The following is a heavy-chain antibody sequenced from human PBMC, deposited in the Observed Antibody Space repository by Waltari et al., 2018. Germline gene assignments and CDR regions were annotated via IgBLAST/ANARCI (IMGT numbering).Heavy chain of an antibody. CDR3: ARGQSTRGSYGWFDP. D-gene: IGHD1-26*01. J-gene: IGHJ5*02. V-gene: IGHV4-4*07. Sequence: QVQLQESGPGLVKPSETLSLTCTISGGPISSHFWSWIRQPAGKGLKWMGRIYTTGSTNFNPSLKSRVTMSIDTSKNQFSLNLSSVTAADTAVYYCARGQSTRGSYGWFDPWGQGTLVTVSS. CDR1: GGPISSHF. CDR2: IYTTGST.